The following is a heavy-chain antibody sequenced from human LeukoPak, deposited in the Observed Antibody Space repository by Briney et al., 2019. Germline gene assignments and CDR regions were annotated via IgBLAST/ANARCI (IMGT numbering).Heavy chain of an antibody. V-gene: IGHV3-23*01. D-gene: IGHD5-24*01. CDR3: AKDSGGDGYNN. J-gene: IGHJ4*02. CDR2: ISGSGGST. CDR1: GFTVSSNY. Sequence: GGSLRLSCAASGFTVSSNYMSWVRQAPGKGLEWVSAISGSGGSTYYADSVKGRFTISRDNSKNTLYLQMNSLRAEDTAVYYCAKDSGGDGYNNWGQGTLVTVSS.